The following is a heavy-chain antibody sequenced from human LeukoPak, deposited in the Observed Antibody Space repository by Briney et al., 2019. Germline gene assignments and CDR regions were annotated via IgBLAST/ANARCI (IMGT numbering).Heavy chain of an antibody. V-gene: IGHV1-2*02. D-gene: IGHD1-26*01. Sequence: GASVKVSCKASGYTFTGYYMHWVRQAPGQGLEWMGWINPNSGGTNYAQKFQGRVTMTRDTSISTAYMELSRLRSDDTAVYYCARLISAPYSGSYYDGLTIDYWGQGTLVTVSS. CDR2: INPNSGGT. CDR1: GYTFTGYY. J-gene: IGHJ4*02. CDR3: ARLISAPYSGSYYDGLTIDY.